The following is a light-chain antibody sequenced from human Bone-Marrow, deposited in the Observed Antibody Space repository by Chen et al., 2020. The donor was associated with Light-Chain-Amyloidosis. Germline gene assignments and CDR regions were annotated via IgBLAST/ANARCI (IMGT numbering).Light chain of an antibody. CDR1: DLPTKY. CDR2: RDT. Sequence: SYELTQPPSVSVSPGQTARITCSGDDLPTKYAYWYQQKPGQAPVLGIHRDTERPSGISGRFSGSSSGTTATLTISGVQAEDEADYHWQSADSSGTYEVIFGGGTKLTVL. CDR3: QSADSSGTYEVI. J-gene: IGLJ2*01. V-gene: IGLV3-25*03.